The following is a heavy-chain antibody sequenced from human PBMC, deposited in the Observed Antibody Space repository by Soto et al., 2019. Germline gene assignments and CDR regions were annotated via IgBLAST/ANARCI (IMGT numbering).Heavy chain of an antibody. CDR3: VKDGGYCSSSTCYAPRNHYFDS. CDR2: IKFDGSEK. J-gene: IGHJ4*02. V-gene: IGHV3-7*03. CDR1: GFTFSDYW. D-gene: IGHD2-2*01. Sequence: PVGSLRLSCEASGFTFSDYWMSWVRQAPGKGPEWVANIKFDGSEKQYVDSVRGRFTISRDNSRSSLSLQMNSLRAGDTAVYYCVKDGGYCSSSTCYAPRNHYFDSWGQGTLVTSPQ.